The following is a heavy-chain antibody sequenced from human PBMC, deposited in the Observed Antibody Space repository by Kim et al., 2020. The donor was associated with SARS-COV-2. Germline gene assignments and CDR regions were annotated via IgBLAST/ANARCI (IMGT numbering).Heavy chain of an antibody. V-gene: IGHV1-69*04. CDR1: GGTFSSYA. CDR3: ARDNWNDVDYYYMDV. J-gene: IGHJ6*03. Sequence: SVKVSCKASGGTFSSYAISWVRQVPGQGLEWMGRIIPILGIANYAQKFQGRVTITADKSTSTAYMELSSLRSEDTAVYYCARDNWNDVDYYYMDVWGKGTTVTVSS. CDR2: IIPILGIA. D-gene: IGHD1-20*01.